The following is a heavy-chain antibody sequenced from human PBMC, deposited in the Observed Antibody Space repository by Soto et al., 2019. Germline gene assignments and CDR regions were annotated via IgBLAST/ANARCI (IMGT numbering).Heavy chain of an antibody. V-gene: IGHV3-23*01. CDR1: GFTFSSHG. D-gene: IGHD5-12*01. J-gene: IGHJ3*02. CDR2: LSRGGGST. Sequence: EAQLLESGGGSVQPGGSLRLSCAASGFTFSSHGMSWIRQAPGKGLEWILGLSRGGGSTYYVDSVKGRFTISRDNAKNTLDLIMKSLRVEDTALYYCARDGQYRTDGFDIWGQGTMVTVSS. CDR3: ARDGQYRTDGFDI.